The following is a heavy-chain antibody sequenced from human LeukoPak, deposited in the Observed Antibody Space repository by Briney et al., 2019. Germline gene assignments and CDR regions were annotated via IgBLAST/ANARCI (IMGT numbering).Heavy chain of an antibody. V-gene: IGHV4-39*07. D-gene: IGHD3-22*01. Sequence: SETLSLTCTVSGGSISSYYWSWIRQPPGKGLEWIGSIYYSGSTYYNPSLKSRVTISVDTSKNQFSLKLSSVTAADTAVYYCARAPDDSSGYYPLFDYWGQGTLVTVSS. J-gene: IGHJ4*02. CDR1: GGSISSYY. CDR2: IYYSGST. CDR3: ARAPDDSSGYYPLFDY.